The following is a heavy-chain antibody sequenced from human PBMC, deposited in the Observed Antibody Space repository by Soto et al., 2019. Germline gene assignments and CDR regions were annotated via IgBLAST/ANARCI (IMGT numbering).Heavy chain of an antibody. CDR3: ARWRFEVFTMRSYYYGMDV. V-gene: IGHV4-39*07. CDR2: IYYSGST. CDR1: GGSISSSSYY. Sequence: SETLSLTCTVSGGSISSSSYYWGWIRQPPGKGLEWIGSIYYSGSTNYNPSLKSRVTISVDTSKNQFSLKLTSVTAADTAVYYCARWRFEVFTMRSYYYGMDVWGQGTTVTVSS. D-gene: IGHD3-10*01. J-gene: IGHJ6*02.